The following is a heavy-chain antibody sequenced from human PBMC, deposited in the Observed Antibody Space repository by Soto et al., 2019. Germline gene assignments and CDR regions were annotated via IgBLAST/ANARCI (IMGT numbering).Heavy chain of an antibody. J-gene: IGHJ4*02. CDR1: GGSISSGSYY. CDR2: ISYSGGT. CDR3: ARGHGGISIFGAPGHFDN. D-gene: IGHD3-3*01. V-gene: IGHV4-39*01. Sequence: QLQLQESGPGLVKPSETLSLTCTVSGGSISSGSYYWGWIRQSPGKGLEWIGSISYSGGTYYNPSLKRRVTISGDTSKNHFSLKLSSVTAADTAVYYCARGHGGISIFGAPGHFDNWGQGTLVTVSS.